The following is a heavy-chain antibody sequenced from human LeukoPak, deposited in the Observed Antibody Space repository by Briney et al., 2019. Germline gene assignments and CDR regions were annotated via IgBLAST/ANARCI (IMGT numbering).Heavy chain of an antibody. CDR2: IYYSGST. V-gene: IGHV4-59*01. Sequence: SETLSLTCTVSGVSISSYYWSWIRQPPGKGLEWIGYIYYSGSTNYNPSLKSRVTISVDTSKNQFSLKLSSVTAADTAVYYCARAGTYYDTLYDYWGQGTLVTVSS. J-gene: IGHJ4*02. CDR1: GVSISSYY. D-gene: IGHD3-22*01. CDR3: ARAGTYYDTLYDY.